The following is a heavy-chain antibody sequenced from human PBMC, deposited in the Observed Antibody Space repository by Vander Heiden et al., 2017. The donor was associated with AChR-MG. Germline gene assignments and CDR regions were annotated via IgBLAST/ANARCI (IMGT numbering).Heavy chain of an antibody. D-gene: IGHD3-16*01. J-gene: IGHJ3*02. V-gene: IGHV3-9*01. CDR3: AKDSAVGVRAFDI. Sequence: EVQLVESGGGLVQPGRSLRLSCAASGFTFDDYARHWVRQAPGKGLEWVSGISWNSGSIGYADSVKGRFTISRDNAKNSLYLQMNSLRAEDTALYYCAKDSAVGVRAFDIWGQGTMVTVSS. CDR1: GFTFDDYA. CDR2: ISWNSGSI.